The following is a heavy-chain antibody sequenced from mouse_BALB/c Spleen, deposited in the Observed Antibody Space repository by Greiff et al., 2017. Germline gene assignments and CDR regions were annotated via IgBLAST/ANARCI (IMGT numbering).Heavy chain of an antibody. CDR3: ARSDYRYYFDY. Sequence: VKLQQSGAELVRPGTSVKVSCKASGYAFTNYLIEWVKQRPGQGLEWIGVINPGSGGTNYNEKFKGKATLTADKSSSTAYMQLSSLTSDDSAVYFCARSDYRYYFDYWGQGTTLTVSS. J-gene: IGHJ2*01. CDR1: GYAFTNYL. D-gene: IGHD2-13*01. V-gene: IGHV1-54*03. CDR2: INPGSGGT.